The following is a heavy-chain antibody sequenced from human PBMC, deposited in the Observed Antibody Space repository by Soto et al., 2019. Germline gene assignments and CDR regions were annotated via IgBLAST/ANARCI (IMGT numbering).Heavy chain of an antibody. CDR1: GGSISSYY. V-gene: IGHV4-59*01. CDR3: ARVGDGYSFDY. Sequence: SETLSLTCTVSGGSISSYYWSWIRQPPGKGLEWIGYIYYSGSTNYNPSLKSRVTISVDTSKNQFSLKLSSVTAADTAVYYCARVGDGYSFDYWGQGTLVTVSS. J-gene: IGHJ4*02. D-gene: IGHD5-12*01. CDR2: IYYSGST.